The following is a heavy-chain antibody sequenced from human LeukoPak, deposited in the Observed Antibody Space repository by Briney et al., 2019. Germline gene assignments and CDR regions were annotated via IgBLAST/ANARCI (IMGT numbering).Heavy chain of an antibody. D-gene: IGHD4-17*01. Sequence: GGSLRLSCAASGFTFDTYSMNWVRQTPGKGLEWLSYISSSGGTIYYADSVKGRFTISRDNAKNSLYLQMNSLRDEDTAVYYCARGRGYGDYASFFDYWGQGTLVTVSS. CDR2: ISSSGGTI. V-gene: IGHV3-48*02. J-gene: IGHJ4*02. CDR3: ARGRGYGDYASFFDY. CDR1: GFTFDTYS.